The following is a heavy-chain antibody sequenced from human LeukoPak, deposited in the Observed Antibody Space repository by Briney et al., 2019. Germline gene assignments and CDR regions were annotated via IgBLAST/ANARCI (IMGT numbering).Heavy chain of an antibody. Sequence: GGSLRLSCAASGFTFSSYAMSWVRQAPSKGLEWVSAISGSGGSTYYADSVKGRFTISRDNSKNTLYLQMNSLRAEDTAVYYCASRNLNYYDSSGYYDAFDIWGQGTMVTVSS. J-gene: IGHJ3*02. V-gene: IGHV3-23*01. CDR2: ISGSGGST. CDR3: ASRNLNYYDSSGYYDAFDI. D-gene: IGHD3-22*01. CDR1: GFTFSSYA.